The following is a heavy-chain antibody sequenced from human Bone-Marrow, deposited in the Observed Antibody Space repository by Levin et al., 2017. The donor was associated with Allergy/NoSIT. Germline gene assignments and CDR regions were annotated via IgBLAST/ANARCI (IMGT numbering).Heavy chain of an antibody. D-gene: IGHD3-3*01. Sequence: HSGGSLRLSCAASGFTFSSYAMSWVRQAPGKGLEWVSAISGSGGSTYYADSVKGRFTISRDNSKNTLYLQMNSLRAEDTAVYYCAEASKVYDFWLWGQGTLVTVSS. CDR3: AEASKVYDFWL. CDR1: GFTFSSYA. CDR2: ISGSGGST. J-gene: IGHJ4*02. V-gene: IGHV3-23*01.